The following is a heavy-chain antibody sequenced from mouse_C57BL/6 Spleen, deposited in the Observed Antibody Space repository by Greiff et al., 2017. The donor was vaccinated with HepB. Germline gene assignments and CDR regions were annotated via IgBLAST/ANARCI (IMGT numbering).Heavy chain of an antibody. CDR2: INYDGSST. Sequence: EVKLVESEGGLVQPGSSMKLSCTASGFTFSDYYMAWVRQVPEKGLEWVANINYDGSSTYYLDSLKSRFIISRDNAKNILYLQMSSLKSEDTATYYCARDFTTVVASGAMDYWGQGTSVTVSS. J-gene: IGHJ4*01. V-gene: IGHV5-16*01. CDR3: ARDFTTVVASGAMDY. D-gene: IGHD1-1*01. CDR1: GFTFSDYY.